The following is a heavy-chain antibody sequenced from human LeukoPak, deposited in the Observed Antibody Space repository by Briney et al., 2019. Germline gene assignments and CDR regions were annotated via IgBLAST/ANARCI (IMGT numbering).Heavy chain of an antibody. CDR1: GFTFSSYW. CDR2: IKKDGSEK. V-gene: IGHV3-7*03. Sequence: GGSLRLSCAASGFTFSSYWMSWVRQAPGKGLEWVANIKKDGSEKYYVDSVKGRFTISRDNAKNSLYLQMNSLRAEDTAVYYCARDYPIAAAGTGRVYWGQGTLVTVSS. CDR3: ARDYPIAAAGTGRVY. D-gene: IGHD6-13*01. J-gene: IGHJ4*02.